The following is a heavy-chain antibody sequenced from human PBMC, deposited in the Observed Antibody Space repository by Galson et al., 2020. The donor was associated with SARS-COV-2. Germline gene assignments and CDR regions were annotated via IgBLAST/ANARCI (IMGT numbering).Heavy chain of an antibody. D-gene: IGHD2-2*01. Sequence: GGSLRLSCAASGLTFDDYAMPWVRKAPGKGLEWVSGINWNSVTIRYADSVTGRFTLSRDNAKNSLFLQMNSLRTEDTALYFCAKDASSGICSGSSCDESVFEIWGEGTLVTVSS. CDR3: AKDASSGICSGSSCDESVFEI. J-gene: IGHJ3*02. V-gene: IGHV3-9*01. CDR2: INWNSVTI. CDR1: GLTFDDYA.